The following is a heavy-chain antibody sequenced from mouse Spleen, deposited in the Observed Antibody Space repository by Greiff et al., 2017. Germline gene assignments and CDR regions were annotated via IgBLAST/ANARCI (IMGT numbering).Heavy chain of an antibody. CDR2: ISYDGSN. Sequence: EVKLQESGPGLVKPSQSLSLTCSVTGYSITSGYYWNWIRQFPGNKLEWMGYISYDGSNNYNPSLKNRISITRDTSKNQFFLKLNSVTTEDTATYYCARAEGDYWGQGTTLTVSS. V-gene: IGHV3-6*01. CDR1: GYSITSGYY. CDR3: ARAEGDY. J-gene: IGHJ2*01.